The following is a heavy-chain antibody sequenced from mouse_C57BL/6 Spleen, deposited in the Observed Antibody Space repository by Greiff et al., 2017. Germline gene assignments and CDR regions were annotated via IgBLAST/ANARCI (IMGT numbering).Heavy chain of an antibody. CDR1: GYSFTGYY. Sequence: VQLKESGPELVKPGASVKISCKASGYSFTGYYMNWVKQSPEKSLEWIGEINPSTGGTTYNQKFKAKATLTVDKSSSTAYMQLKSLTSEDSAVYYCASVGLYYFDYWGQGTTLTVSS. V-gene: IGHV1-42*01. CDR3: ASVGLYYFDY. J-gene: IGHJ2*01. CDR2: INPSTGGT.